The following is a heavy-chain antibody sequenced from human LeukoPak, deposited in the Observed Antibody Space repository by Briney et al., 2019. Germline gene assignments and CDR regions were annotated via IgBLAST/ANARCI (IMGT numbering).Heavy chain of an antibody. J-gene: IGHJ4*02. V-gene: IGHV3-7*03. Sequence: GGSLRLSCAGSGFTFSSYWMSWVRQATGKGLEWVANIKQDGSEKYYVDSVKGRFTISRDNAKNSLYLQMNSLRAEDTVVYYCTRDIPFGGYWGQGTLVTVSS. CDR2: IKQDGSEK. CDR3: TRDIPFGGY. CDR1: GFTFSSYW. D-gene: IGHD3-16*01.